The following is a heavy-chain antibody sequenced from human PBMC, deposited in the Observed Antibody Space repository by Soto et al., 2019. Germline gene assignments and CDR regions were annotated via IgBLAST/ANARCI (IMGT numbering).Heavy chain of an antibody. J-gene: IGHJ5*02. Sequence: SQTLSLTCAVSGDSISSGAYSCSWIRQPPGKGLEWIGYIYARGSSYDNPSLKSRVTMSVDRSKNQFSLNLSSVTAADTAVYFCARTLEHGGSAGNKWFDHWGQGTLVTVSP. CDR3: ARTLEHGGSAGNKWFDH. V-gene: IGHV4-30-2*01. D-gene: IGHD2-15*01. CDR2: IYARGSS. CDR1: GDSISSGAYS.